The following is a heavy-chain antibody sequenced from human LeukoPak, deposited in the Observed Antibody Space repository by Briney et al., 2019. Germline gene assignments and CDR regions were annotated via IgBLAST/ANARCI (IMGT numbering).Heavy chain of an antibody. CDR3: ARELATPMNYYYYMDV. CDR2: IFYSGST. CDR1: GGSISSYY. V-gene: IGHV4-59*12. Sequence: SETLSLTCTVSGGSISSYYWSWIRQPPGKGLEWIGYIFYSGSTNYNPSLRSRVTISLDTSKNQFSLKLSSVTAADTAVYYCARELATPMNYYYYMDVWGKGTTVTVSS. D-gene: IGHD3-3*02. J-gene: IGHJ6*03.